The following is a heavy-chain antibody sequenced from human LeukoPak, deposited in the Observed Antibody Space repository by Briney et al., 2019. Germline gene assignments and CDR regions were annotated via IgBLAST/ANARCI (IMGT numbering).Heavy chain of an antibody. D-gene: IGHD2-15*01. CDR3: ARAHCSGGSCYPDC. V-gene: IGHV4-59*01. Sequence: SETLSLTCTVSGGSISSYYWSWIRQPPGKGLEWIGYIYYSGSTNYNPSLKSRVTISVDTSKNQFSLKLSSVTAADTAVYYCARAHCSGGSCYPDCWGQGTLVTVSS. CDR2: IYYSGST. J-gene: IGHJ4*02. CDR1: GGSISSYY.